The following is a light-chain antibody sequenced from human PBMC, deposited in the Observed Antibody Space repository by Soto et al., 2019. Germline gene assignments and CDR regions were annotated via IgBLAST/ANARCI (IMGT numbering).Light chain of an antibody. J-gene: IGKJ1*01. Sequence: DIQMTQSPSSLSASVGDRVTITCRASQGIANSLAWYQQKPGKVPKLLIYGASTLQSGVPSRFSGSGSGTDFTLTISRLQPEDVATYYCQKYNSAPRTFGQGTKVEIK. V-gene: IGKV1-27*01. CDR3: QKYNSAPRT. CDR2: GAS. CDR1: QGIANS.